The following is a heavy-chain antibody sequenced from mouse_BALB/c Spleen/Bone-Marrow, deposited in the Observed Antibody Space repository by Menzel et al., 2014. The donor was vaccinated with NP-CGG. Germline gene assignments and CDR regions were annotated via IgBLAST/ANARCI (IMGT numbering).Heavy chain of an antibody. CDR3: VRSGSSSGYFDY. Sequence: EVKLVESGGGLVQPGGSRKLSCAASGFTFSSFGMHWVRQAPEKGLEWVAYISSGSSTIYYGDTVMGRFTISRDNPKNTLFLQMTSLRSEDTATYYCVRSGSSSGYFDYWGQGTTHTVSS. V-gene: IGHV5-17*02. J-gene: IGHJ2*01. CDR2: ISSGSSTI. D-gene: IGHD1-1*01. CDR1: GFTFSSFG.